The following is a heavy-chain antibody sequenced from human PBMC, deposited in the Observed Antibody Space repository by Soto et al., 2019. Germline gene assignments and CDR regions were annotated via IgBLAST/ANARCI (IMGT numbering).Heavy chain of an antibody. V-gene: IGHV2-5*02. J-gene: IGHJ4*02. CDR2: IYWDDDK. Sequence: QITLKESGPTLVKPTQTLTLTCTFSGFSLSTTEEGVGWIRQPPGKAPEWLALIYWDDDKRYSPSLKTRLTITKDTSKNQVVLTLTNVDPVDTAPYYCAHGSCFGADCYPNPYFDFWGQGILVTVSS. D-gene: IGHD2-21*02. CDR3: AHGSCFGADCYPNPYFDF. CDR1: GFSLSTTEEG.